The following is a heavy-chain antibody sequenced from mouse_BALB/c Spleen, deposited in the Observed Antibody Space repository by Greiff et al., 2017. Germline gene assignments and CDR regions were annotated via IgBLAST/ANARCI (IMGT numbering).Heavy chain of an antibody. CDR2: ISYSGST. CDR3: AREVYGGFAY. V-gene: IGHV3-2*02. Sequence: EVMLVESGPGLVKPSQSLSLTCTVTGYSITSDYAWNWIRQFPGNKLEWMGYISYSGSTSYNPSLKSRISITRDTSKNQFFLQLNSVTTEDTATYYCAREVYGGFAYWGQGTLVTVSA. D-gene: IGHD1-1*02. CDR1: GYSITSDYA. J-gene: IGHJ3*01.